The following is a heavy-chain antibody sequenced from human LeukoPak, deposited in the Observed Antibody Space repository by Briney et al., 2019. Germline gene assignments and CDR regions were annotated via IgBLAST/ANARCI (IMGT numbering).Heavy chain of an antibody. CDR3: ARVVIAARPHWFDP. CDR2: IRDDGTEK. CDR1: ALTFSSYC. D-gene: IGHD6-6*01. Sequence: GRSLTPSWAPSALTFSSYCMHWVRHPPGKGMEWVAFIRDDGTEKYSADSVKGRFTISRDNSKNTLHLQMSSLRPEDTAVYYCARVVIAARPHWFDPWGQGTLVTVSS. V-gene: IGHV3-30*02. J-gene: IGHJ5*02.